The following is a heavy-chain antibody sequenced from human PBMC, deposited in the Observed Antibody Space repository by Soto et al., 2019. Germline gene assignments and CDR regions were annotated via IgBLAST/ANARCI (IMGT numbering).Heavy chain of an antibody. Sequence: EVQLLESGGGLVQPGGSLRLACAVSGFTFSNYAMSWVRQAPGKGLEWVSAVSGSGSITYYADSVKGQFTISRDNSKNTLYLQMTSLRAEYTAVYYCASRSLSWAFDIWGQGTMVTVSS. D-gene: IGHD2-15*01. J-gene: IGHJ3*02. CDR2: VSGSGSIT. V-gene: IGHV3-23*01. CDR1: GFTFSNYA. CDR3: ASRSLSWAFDI.